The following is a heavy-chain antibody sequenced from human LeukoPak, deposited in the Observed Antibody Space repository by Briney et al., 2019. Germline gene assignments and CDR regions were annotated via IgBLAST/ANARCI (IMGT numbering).Heavy chain of an antibody. D-gene: IGHD3-9*01. CDR2: IYTSGST. CDR3: ARDGDILTGGEGWFDP. J-gene: IGHJ5*02. CDR1: GDSLSSGTYY. V-gene: IGHV4-61*09. Sequence: SETLSLTCSVSGDSLSSGTYYWSWIRQPAGKGLECIGHIYTSGSTNYNPSLKSRVTISLDTSKNQFSLKLSSVTAADTAVYYCARDGDILTGGEGWFDPWGQGTLVTVSS.